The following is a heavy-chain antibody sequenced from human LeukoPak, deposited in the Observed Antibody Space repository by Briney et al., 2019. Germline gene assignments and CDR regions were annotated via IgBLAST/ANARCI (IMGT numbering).Heavy chain of an antibody. CDR3: AKDSSYSSSSFDY. D-gene: IGHD6-13*01. V-gene: IGHV3-30*02. CDR2: IWYGGSDK. Sequence: GGSLRLSCAASGFTFSNYGMHWVRQAPGKGLEWVAVIWYGGSDKYYADSVKGRFTISRDNPKNTLYLQMNSLRAEDTAIYYCAKDSSYSSSSFDYWGQGTLVTVSS. CDR1: GFTFSNYG. J-gene: IGHJ4*02.